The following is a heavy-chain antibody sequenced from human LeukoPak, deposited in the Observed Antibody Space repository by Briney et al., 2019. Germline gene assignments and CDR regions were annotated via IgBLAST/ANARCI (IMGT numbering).Heavy chain of an antibody. CDR2: ISYDGSNE. Sequence: PGGSLRLSCAASGFTFSSYGMSWVRQAPGKGLEWVGVISYDGSNEYSADSVKGRFTISRDNSKNTLYLQMNSLRAEDTAVYYCARSRCSGGSCYGLDYWGQGTLVTVSS. CDR1: GFTFSSYG. J-gene: IGHJ4*02. CDR3: ARSRCSGGSCYGLDY. D-gene: IGHD2-15*01. V-gene: IGHV3-30*03.